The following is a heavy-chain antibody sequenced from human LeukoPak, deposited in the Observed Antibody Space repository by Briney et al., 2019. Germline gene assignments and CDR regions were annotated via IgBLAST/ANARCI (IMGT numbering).Heavy chain of an antibody. CDR1: LFTLSTYT. CDR3: VKGYCSGTSCYVWNYFDY. CDR2: FSSIGGTT. Sequence: GGSLRHSCLASLFTLSTYTVHSVRQAPGKGLEYVSAFSSIGGTTYYADSVKGRFTISRDNSKNTLYLQMSSLRAEDTAVYYCVKGYCSGTSCYVWNYFDYWGQGTLVTVSS. D-gene: IGHD2-2*01. J-gene: IGHJ4*02. V-gene: IGHV3-64D*06.